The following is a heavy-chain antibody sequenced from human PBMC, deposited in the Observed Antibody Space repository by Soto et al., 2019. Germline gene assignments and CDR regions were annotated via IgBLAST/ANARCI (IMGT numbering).Heavy chain of an antibody. CDR2: ISYDGSNK. J-gene: IGHJ6*02. CDR1: GFTFSSYA. Sequence: QVQLVESGGGVVQPGRSLRLSCAASGFTFSSYAMHWVRQAPGNGLEWVAVISYDGSNKYYADSVKGRFTISRDNSKNTLYLQMNSLRAEDTAVYYCARDDTAAAVDYYYYGMDVWGQGTTVTVSS. D-gene: IGHD6-13*01. CDR3: ARDDTAAAVDYYYYGMDV. V-gene: IGHV3-30-3*01.